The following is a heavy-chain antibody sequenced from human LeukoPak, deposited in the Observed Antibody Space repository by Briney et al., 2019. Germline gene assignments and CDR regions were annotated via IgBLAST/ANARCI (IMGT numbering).Heavy chain of an antibody. CDR3: ARGRGAYCGGDCSNFDY. CDR2: INPNSGGT. D-gene: IGHD2-21*02. V-gene: IGHV1-2*02. Sequence: AASVKVSCKASGYTFTGYYMHWVRQAPGQGLEWMGWINPNSGGTNYAQKFQGRVTMTRDTSISTAYMELSSLRSEDTAVYYCARGRGAYCGGDCSNFDYWGQGTLVTVSS. CDR1: GYTFTGYY. J-gene: IGHJ4*02.